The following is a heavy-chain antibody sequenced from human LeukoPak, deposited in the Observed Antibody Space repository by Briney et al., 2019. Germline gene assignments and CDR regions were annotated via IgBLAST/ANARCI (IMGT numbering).Heavy chain of an antibody. CDR2: INPNSGGT. CDR3: ARDIGAMRDY. J-gene: IGHJ4*02. D-gene: IGHD2-2*01. CDR1: GYTLTELS. V-gene: IGHV1-2*02. Sequence: GASVKVSCKVSGYTLTELSMHWVRQAPGQGLEWMGWINPNSGGTNYAQKFQGRVTMTRDTSISTAYMELSRLRSDDTAVYYCARDIGAMRDYWGQGTLVTVSS.